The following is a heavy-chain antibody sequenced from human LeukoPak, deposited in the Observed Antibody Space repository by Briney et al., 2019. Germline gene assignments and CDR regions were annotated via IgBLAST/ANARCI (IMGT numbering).Heavy chain of an antibody. V-gene: IGHV1-69*05. D-gene: IGHD6-19*01. CDR1: GGTFSSYA. Sequence: GASVKVSCKASGGTFSSYAISWVRQAPGQGLEWMGGIIPIFGTASYAQKFQGRVTITTDESTSTAYMELSSLRSEDTAVYYCARGSVAVAGNWFDPWGQGTLVTVSS. CDR2: IIPIFGTA. J-gene: IGHJ5*02. CDR3: ARGSVAVAGNWFDP.